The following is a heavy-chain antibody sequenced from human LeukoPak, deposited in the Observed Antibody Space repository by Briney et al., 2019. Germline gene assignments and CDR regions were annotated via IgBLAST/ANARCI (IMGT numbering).Heavy chain of an antibody. Sequence: SETLSLTCTVSGGSISSGSYYWSWIRQPAGKGLEWIGRIYTSGSTNYNPSLKSRVTISVDTSKNQFSLKLSSVTAADTAVYYCARGLTNWGSSGDWFDPWGQGTLVTVSS. CDR3: ARGLTNWGSSGDWFDP. CDR1: GGSISSGSYY. V-gene: IGHV4-61*02. J-gene: IGHJ5*02. D-gene: IGHD7-27*01. CDR2: IYTSGST.